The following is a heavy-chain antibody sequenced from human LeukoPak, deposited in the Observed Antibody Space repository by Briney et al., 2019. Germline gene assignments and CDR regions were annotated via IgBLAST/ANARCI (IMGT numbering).Heavy chain of an antibody. CDR3: ARDQAVAGKMGVYNWFDP. J-gene: IGHJ5*02. D-gene: IGHD6-19*01. CDR2: ISAYNGNT. Sequence: GASVKVSFKASGYTFTSYGISWVRQAPGQGGERMGWISAYNGNTNYAQKLQGRVTITTDTSTSTAYMELSSLKSDDTAVYYCARDQAVAGKMGVYNWFDPWGQGTLVTVSS. CDR1: GYTFTSYG. V-gene: IGHV1-18*04.